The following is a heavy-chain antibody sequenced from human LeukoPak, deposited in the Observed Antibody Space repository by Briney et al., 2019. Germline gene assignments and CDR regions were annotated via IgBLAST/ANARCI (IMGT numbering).Heavy chain of an antibody. CDR3: ARRGLRSQSGKPYYGSDV. V-gene: IGHV3-7*01. D-gene: IGHD3-10*01. CDR1: EFTFSNYW. Sequence: GGSLRLSGAASEFTFSNYWMSWVCQAPGKGLDWVANIKQDGSEKQYVESVKGRFTISRDNAKNSLYLQMNSLRAEDTAVYYCARRGLRSQSGKPYYGSDVWGQGTTVTVSS. J-gene: IGHJ6*02. CDR2: IKQDGSEK.